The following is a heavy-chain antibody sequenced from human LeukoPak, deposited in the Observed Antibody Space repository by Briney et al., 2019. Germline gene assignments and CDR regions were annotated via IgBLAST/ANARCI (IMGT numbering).Heavy chain of an antibody. Sequence: SVKVSCKASGGTFSSYAISWVRQAPGQGLQWMGGIIPIFSTANYAQKFQGRVTITADESTSTAYMELSSLRSEDTAVYYCARGSGGPRYFDWLLSYWGQGTLVTVSS. D-gene: IGHD3-9*01. CDR3: ARGSGGPRYFDWLLSY. CDR1: GGTFSSYA. CDR2: IIPIFSTA. V-gene: IGHV1-69*13. J-gene: IGHJ4*02.